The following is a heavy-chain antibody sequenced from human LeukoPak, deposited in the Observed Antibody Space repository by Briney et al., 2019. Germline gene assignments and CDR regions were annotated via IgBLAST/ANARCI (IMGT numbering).Heavy chain of an antibody. CDR1: GGSISSYY. Sequence: PSETLSLTCTVSGGSISSYYWSWIRQPPGKGLEWIGYIYTSGSTNYNPSLKSRVTISVDTSKNQFSLKLSSVTAADTAVYYWARLTTSAFDIWGQGTMVTVSS. CDR2: IYTSGST. J-gene: IGHJ3*02. CDR3: ARLTTSAFDI. D-gene: IGHD4/OR15-4a*01. V-gene: IGHV4-4*09.